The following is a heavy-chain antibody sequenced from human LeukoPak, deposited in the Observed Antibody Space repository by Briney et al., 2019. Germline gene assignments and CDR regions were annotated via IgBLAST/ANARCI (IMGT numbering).Heavy chain of an antibody. CDR3: ARADDSSGYYLASQYYFDY. V-gene: IGHV1-2*02. Sequence: GASVKVSCKASGYTFTGYYMHWVRQAPGQGLEWMGWINPNSGGTNYAQKFQGRVTMTRDTSISTAYMELSRLRSDVTAVYYCARADDSSGYYLASQYYFDYWGQGTLVTVSS. CDR2: INPNSGGT. J-gene: IGHJ4*02. CDR1: GYTFTGYY. D-gene: IGHD3-22*01.